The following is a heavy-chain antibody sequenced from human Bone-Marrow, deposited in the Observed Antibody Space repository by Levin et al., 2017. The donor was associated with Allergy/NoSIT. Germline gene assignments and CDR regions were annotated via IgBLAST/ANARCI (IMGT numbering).Heavy chain of an antibody. V-gene: IGHV3-15*01. D-gene: IGHD2-2*01. J-gene: IGHJ4*02. Sequence: SCAASGFTFSNAWMSWVRQAPGKGLEWVGRIKSKTDGGTTDYAAPVKGRFTISRDDSKNTLYLQMNSLKTEDTAVYYCTTVPIVVVPAAEGIAGPDYWGQGTLVTVSS. CDR1: GFTFSNAW. CDR2: IKSKTDGGTT. CDR3: TTVPIVVVPAAEGIAGPDY.